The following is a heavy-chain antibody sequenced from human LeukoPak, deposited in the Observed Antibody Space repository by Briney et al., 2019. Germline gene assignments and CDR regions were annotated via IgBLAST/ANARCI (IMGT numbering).Heavy chain of an antibody. J-gene: IGHJ5*02. D-gene: IGHD2-2*01. CDR1: GYTFTSYY. CDR2: INPSGGST. Sequence: ASVKVSFKASGYTFTSYYMHWVRQPPGQGLEWMGIINPSGGSTSNAQKFQGRVTMTRDTSTSTVYMELSSLRSEDTAVYYCARDVPAAIRALDPWGQGTMVTVSS. CDR3: ARDVPAAIRALDP. V-gene: IGHV1-46*01.